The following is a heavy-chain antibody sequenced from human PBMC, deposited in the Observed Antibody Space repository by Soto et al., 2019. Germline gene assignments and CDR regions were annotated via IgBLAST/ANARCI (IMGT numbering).Heavy chain of an antibody. D-gene: IGHD6-19*01. CDR2: IIDDGGRA. V-gene: IGHV3-23*01. CDR3: AKDKMEQWLVGGYFVY. Sequence: GGSLRLSCSASGFTFSRNAMGWVRQAPGKGLEWVSAIIDDGGRAYYADSVKGRFTISRDNSKNTLSLQMNSLRAEDTAIYYCAKDKMEQWLVGGYFVYWGQGTQVTV. CDR1: GFTFSRNA. J-gene: IGHJ4*02.